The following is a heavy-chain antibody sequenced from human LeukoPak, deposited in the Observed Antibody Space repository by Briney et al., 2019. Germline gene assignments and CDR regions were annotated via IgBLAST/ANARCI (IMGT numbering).Heavy chain of an antibody. CDR3: ERGGSSRFDH. Sequence: GGSLRLSCAVSGFTFTTYWMSWVRQAPGKGLEWGAKISPDGSEKYYVDSVTGRFTISRDNAKNSLDLQMSSLRADDTAVYYCERGGSSRFDHWGQGTLVTVSS. J-gene: IGHJ4*02. D-gene: IGHD6-13*01. CDR2: ISPDGSEK. V-gene: IGHV3-7*04. CDR1: GFTFTTYW.